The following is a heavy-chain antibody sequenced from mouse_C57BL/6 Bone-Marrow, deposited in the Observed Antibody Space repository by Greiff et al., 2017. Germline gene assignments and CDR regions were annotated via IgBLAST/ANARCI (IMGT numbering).Heavy chain of an antibody. CDR2: INPNNGGT. CDR1: GYTFTDYN. J-gene: IGHJ3*01. D-gene: IGHD2-3*01. Sequence: EVQLQQSGPELVKPGASVKIPCKASGYTFTDYNMDWVKQSHGKSLEWIGDINPNNGGTIYNQKFKGKATLTVDKSSSTAYMELRSLTSEDTAVYYCARSGSYDGYYGCAYWGQGTLVTVSA. V-gene: IGHV1-18*01. CDR3: ARSGSYDGYYGCAY.